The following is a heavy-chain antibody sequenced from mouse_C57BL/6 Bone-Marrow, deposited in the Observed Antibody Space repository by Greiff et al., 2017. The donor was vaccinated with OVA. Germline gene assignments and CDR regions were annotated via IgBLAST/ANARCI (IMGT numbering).Heavy chain of an antibody. V-gene: IGHV1-5*01. CDR2: IYPGNSDT. Sequence: EVLLQQSGTVLARPGASVKMSCTTSGYTFTSYCMHWVKQRPGQGLAWIGAIYPGNSDTSYNQKFKGKAKLTAVTSASTAYMELSSLTNEDSAVYYCTRRGYYYFDYWGQGTTLTVSS. CDR3: TRRGYYYFDY. CDR1: GYTFTSYC. D-gene: IGHD2-3*01. J-gene: IGHJ2*01.